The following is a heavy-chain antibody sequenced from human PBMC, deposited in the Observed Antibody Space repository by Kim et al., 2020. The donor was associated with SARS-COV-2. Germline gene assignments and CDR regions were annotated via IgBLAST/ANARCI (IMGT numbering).Heavy chain of an antibody. D-gene: IGHD3-22*01. J-gene: IGHJ4*02. CDR3: ARDRSSGYYGTFDY. Sequence: ADSVKGRFTISRDNAKNSLYLQMNSLKDEDTAVYYCARDRSSGYYGTFDYWGQGTLVTVSS. V-gene: IGHV3-48*02.